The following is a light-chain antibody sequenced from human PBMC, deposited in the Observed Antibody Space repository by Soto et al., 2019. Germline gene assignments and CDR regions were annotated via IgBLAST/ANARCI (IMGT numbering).Light chain of an antibody. Sequence: QSALTQPPSASGSPGQSVTISCTGTSSDVGGYNYVSWYQQHPGKAPKLMIYEVYKRPSGVPDRFSGSKSGNTASLTVSGLQAEDEADYYCSSYVGNNNFVFGPGTRSPS. CDR3: SSYVGNNNFV. CDR2: EVY. CDR1: SSDVGGYNY. J-gene: IGLJ1*01. V-gene: IGLV2-8*01.